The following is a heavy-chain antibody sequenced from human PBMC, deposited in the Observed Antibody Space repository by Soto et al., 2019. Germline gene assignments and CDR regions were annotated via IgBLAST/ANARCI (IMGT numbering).Heavy chain of an antibody. Sequence: QVQLQESGPGLVKASQTLSLTCTVSGASVNSGDYYWSWVRQPPGRGLEWIGYIHYSETIYYNPSLKSRVPILVETFKNQFSLEGSSVTAADTAVYYCARAHRSYDYPYIWGQGTTCTVSS. CDR3: ARAHRSYDYPYI. CDR2: IHYSETI. V-gene: IGHV4-30-4*01. J-gene: IGHJ3*02. CDR1: GASVNSGDYY. D-gene: IGHD3-16*01.